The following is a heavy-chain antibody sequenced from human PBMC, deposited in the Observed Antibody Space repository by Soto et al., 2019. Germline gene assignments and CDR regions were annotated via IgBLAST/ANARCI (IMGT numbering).Heavy chain of an antibody. Sequence: PGGSLRLSCAASGFTFDDYAIHWVRQAPGKGLEWVSGISWNSGNIGYADSVKGRFTISRDNAKNSLYLQMNSLRAEDTALYYCAKGTNYDFWSGPSYWGQGALVTVSS. CDR3: AKGTNYDFWSGPSY. CDR2: ISWNSGNI. J-gene: IGHJ4*02. CDR1: GFTFDDYA. V-gene: IGHV3-9*01. D-gene: IGHD3-3*01.